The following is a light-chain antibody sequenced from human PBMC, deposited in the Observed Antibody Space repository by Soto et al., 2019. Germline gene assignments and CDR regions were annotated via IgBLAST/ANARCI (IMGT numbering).Light chain of an antibody. CDR2: RND. CDR1: SSNIGNNH. V-gene: IGLV1-47*01. CDR3: ASWDDSRSGVV. Sequence: QSVLTQPPSASETPGQRVTISCSGSSSNIGNNHVYWYQQLPGAAPKLLIYRNDQRPSGVPDRFSGSKSGTSASLAISGLRSEDEADYYCASWDDSRSGVVFGGGTKLTVL. J-gene: IGLJ2*01.